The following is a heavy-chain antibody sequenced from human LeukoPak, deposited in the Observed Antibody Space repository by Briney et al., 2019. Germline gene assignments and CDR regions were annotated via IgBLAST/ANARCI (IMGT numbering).Heavy chain of an antibody. J-gene: IGHJ2*01. CDR2: ISSSGSTI. CDR1: GFTFSDYY. CDR3: ATRVVPAAISAWYFDL. D-gene: IGHD2-2*02. V-gene: IGHV3-11*04. Sequence: PGGSLRLSCAASGFTFSDYYMGWIRQAPGKGLEWVSYISSSGSTIYYADSVKGRFTISRDNAKNSLYLQMNSLRAEDTAVYYCATRVVPAAISAWYFDLWGRGTLVTVSS.